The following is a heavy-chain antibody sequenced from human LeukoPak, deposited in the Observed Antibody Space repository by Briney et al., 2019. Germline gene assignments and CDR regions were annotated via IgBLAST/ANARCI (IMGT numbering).Heavy chain of an antibody. CDR1: GGSISSSSYY. J-gene: IGHJ4*02. D-gene: IGHD3-10*01. CDR3: AREPSRGFGELSLPFDY. Sequence: SETLSLTCTVSGGSISSSSYYWGWIRQPPGKGLEWIGSIYYSGSTYYNPSLKSRVTISVDTSKNQFPLKLSSVTAADTAVYYCAREPSRGFGELSLPFDYWGQGTLVTVSS. V-gene: IGHV4-39*02. CDR2: IYYSGST.